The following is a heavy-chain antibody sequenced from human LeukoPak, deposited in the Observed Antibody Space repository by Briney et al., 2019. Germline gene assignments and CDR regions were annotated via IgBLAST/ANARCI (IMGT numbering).Heavy chain of an antibody. CDR1: GGSISSSSYY. CDR3: ARGDYDFWSGYFDY. Sequence: SETLSLTCTVSGGSISSSSYYWGWIRQPPGKGLEWIGSIYYSGSTYYNPSLKSRVTISVDTSKNQFSLKLSSVTAADTSVYYCARGDYDFWSGYFDYWGQGTLVTVSS. V-gene: IGHV4-39*01. J-gene: IGHJ4*02. D-gene: IGHD3-3*01. CDR2: IYYSGST.